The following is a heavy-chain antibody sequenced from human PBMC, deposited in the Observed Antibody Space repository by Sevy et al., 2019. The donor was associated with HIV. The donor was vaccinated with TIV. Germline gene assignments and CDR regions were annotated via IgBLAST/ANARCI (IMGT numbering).Heavy chain of an antibody. CDR1: GFSFRNFG. Sequence: GGSLRLSCAASGFSFRNFGMHWVRQAPGKGLEWLALISFDGDTKYYGDSVKGRFTISRDNSKNTLYLQMNSLRVEDTAVYYCAKRGGYDTSGYVSYYYDGMDVWGQGTTVTVSS. J-gene: IGHJ6*02. CDR2: ISFDGDTK. V-gene: IGHV3-30*18. CDR3: AKRGGYDTSGYVSYYYDGMDV. D-gene: IGHD3-22*01.